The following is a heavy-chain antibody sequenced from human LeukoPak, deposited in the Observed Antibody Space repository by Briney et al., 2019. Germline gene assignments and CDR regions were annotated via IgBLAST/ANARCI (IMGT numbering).Heavy chain of an antibody. V-gene: IGHV3-30*04. CDR2: ISYDGSNK. D-gene: IGHD6-19*01. Sequence: GGSLRLSCAASGFTFSSYAMHWVRQAPGKGLGWVAVISYDGSNKYYADSVKGRFTISRDNSKNTLYLQMNSLRAEDTAVYYCATSTLAVAGVRYYYYGMDVWGKGTTVTVSS. CDR1: GFTFSSYA. CDR3: ATSTLAVAGVRYYYYGMDV. J-gene: IGHJ6*04.